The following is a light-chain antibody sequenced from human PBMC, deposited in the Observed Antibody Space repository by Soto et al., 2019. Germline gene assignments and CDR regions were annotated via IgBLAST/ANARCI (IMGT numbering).Light chain of an antibody. CDR2: GAS. V-gene: IGKV3-20*01. Sequence: EIVLTQSPGTLSLSPGERATLSCRASQSVSSSYLAWYQQKPGQAPRLLIYGASSRATGIPDRFSGTGSETDFTLTISRLEPEDFAVYYCQQYDNSPITFGQGTKVDI. J-gene: IGKJ1*01. CDR1: QSVSSSY. CDR3: QQYDNSPIT.